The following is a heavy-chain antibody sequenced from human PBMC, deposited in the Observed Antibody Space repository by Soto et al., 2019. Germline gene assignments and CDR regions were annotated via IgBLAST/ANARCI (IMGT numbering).Heavy chain of an antibody. CDR1: GGTFSSYA. V-gene: IGHV1-69*01. CDR2: IIPIFGTA. CDR3: ARGGPPITIFGVVILPGMDV. J-gene: IGHJ6*02. D-gene: IGHD3-3*01. Sequence: QVQLVQSGAEVKKPGSSVKVSCKASGGTFSSYAISWVRQAPGQGLEWMGGIIPIFGTANYAQKFQGRVTITADESTSTGYMELSSLRSEDTAVYYCARGGPPITIFGVVILPGMDVWGQGTTVTVSS.